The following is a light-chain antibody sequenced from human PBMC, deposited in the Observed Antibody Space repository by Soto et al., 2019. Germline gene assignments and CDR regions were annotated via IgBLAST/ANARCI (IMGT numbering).Light chain of an antibody. CDR3: QQSYITPLT. V-gene: IGKV1-39*01. CDR2: AAS. CDR1: QSIRSF. J-gene: IGKJ5*01. Sequence: DIQMTQSPSSLSASVGDRVTITCRASQSIRSFLNWYQQKPGKAPKLLIYAASSLQSGVPSRFSGSGSGTGFTLTITSLQPEDSATYHCQQSYITPLTFGQGTLLEI.